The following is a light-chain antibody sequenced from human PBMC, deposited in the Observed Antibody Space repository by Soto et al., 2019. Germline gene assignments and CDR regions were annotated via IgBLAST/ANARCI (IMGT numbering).Light chain of an antibody. CDR2: DVS. CDR1: SSDVGVYNY. Sequence: QSALTQPRSVSGSPGQSVTISCTGTSSDVGVYNYVSWYQQHPGKAPKLMIYDVSNRPSGVPDRFSGSKSGNTASLTVSGLQADDEAVYYCCSHAGSNSYYLFGPGTKVTVL. V-gene: IGLV2-11*01. CDR3: CSHAGSNSYYL. J-gene: IGLJ1*01.